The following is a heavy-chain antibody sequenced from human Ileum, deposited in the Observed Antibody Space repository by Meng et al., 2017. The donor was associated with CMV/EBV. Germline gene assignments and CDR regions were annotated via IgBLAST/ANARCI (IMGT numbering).Heavy chain of an antibody. CDR1: GGSMSYSSFS. J-gene: IGHJ4*02. CDR3: VTVRPSGELFFDY. V-gene: IGHV4-39*07. D-gene: IGHD3-10*01. Sequence: SETLSLTCTVSGGSMSYSSFSWGWLRQPPGKGLEWIGSISYGETTYYTSSLKSRVTISIDPSKSQFSLRLASVTATDTAVYFCVTVRPSGELFFDYWGQGMLVTVSS. CDR2: ISYGETT.